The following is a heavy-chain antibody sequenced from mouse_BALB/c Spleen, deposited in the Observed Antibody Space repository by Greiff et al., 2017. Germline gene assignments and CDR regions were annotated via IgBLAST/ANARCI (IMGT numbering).Heavy chain of an antibody. Sequence: QVQLQQSGAELMKPGASVKISCKATGYTFSSYWIEWVKQRPGHGLEWIGEILPGSGSTNYNEKFKGKATMTADTSSNTAYLQLSSLTSEDTAVYYCYYGSRGYWGQGTTLTVSS. CDR2: ILPGSGST. D-gene: IGHD1-1*01. V-gene: IGHV1-9*01. CDR3: YYGSRGY. CDR1: GYTFSSYW. J-gene: IGHJ2*01.